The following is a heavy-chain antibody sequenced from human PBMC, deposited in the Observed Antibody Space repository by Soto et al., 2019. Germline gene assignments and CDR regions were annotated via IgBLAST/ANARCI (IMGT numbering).Heavy chain of an antibody. CDR1: GFTFSAYG. Sequence: QVQLVESGGGVVQPGRSLRLSCAASGFTFSAYGMHWVRQAPGKGLEWVAVIWYDGSDKFHADSVKGRFTISRDNSKNTLYLQMNSLRAEDTAVYYCARGVWAYCSTTSCYSFDYWGQGTLVTVSS. D-gene: IGHD2-2*01. V-gene: IGHV3-33*01. J-gene: IGHJ4*02. CDR3: ARGVWAYCSTTSCYSFDY. CDR2: IWYDGSDK.